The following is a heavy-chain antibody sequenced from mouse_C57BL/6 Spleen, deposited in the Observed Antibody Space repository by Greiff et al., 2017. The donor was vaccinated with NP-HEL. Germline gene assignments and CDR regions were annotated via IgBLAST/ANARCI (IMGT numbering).Heavy chain of an antibody. V-gene: IGHV5-4*03. Sequence: DVMLVESGGGLVKPGGSLKLSCAASGFTFSSYAMSWVRQTPEKRLEWVATISDGGSYTCYPDNVKGRFTISRDNAKNNLYLQMSHLKSEDTAMYYCARVYGSSSTWFAYWGQGTLVTVSA. D-gene: IGHD1-1*01. CDR1: GFTFSSYA. J-gene: IGHJ3*01. CDR3: ARVYGSSSTWFAY. CDR2: ISDGGSYT.